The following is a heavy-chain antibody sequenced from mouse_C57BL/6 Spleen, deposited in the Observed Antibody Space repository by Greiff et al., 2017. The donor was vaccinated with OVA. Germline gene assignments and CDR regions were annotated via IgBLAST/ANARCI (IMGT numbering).Heavy chain of an antibody. CDR3: ARNPHYYGSSYAMDY. D-gene: IGHD1-1*01. V-gene: IGHV1-42*01. CDR1: GYSFTGYY. J-gene: IGHJ4*01. CDR2: INPSTGGT. Sequence: VQLQQSGPELVKPGASVKISCKASGYSFTGYYMNWVKQSPETSLEWIGEINPSTGGTTYNQKFKAKATLTVDKSSSTAYMQLKSLTSEDSAVYYCARNPHYYGSSYAMDYWGQGTSVTVSS.